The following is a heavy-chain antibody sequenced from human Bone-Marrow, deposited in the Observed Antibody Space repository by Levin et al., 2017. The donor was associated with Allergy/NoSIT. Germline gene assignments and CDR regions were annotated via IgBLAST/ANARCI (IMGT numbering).Heavy chain of an antibody. CDR2: IGTAGDT. J-gene: IGHJ6*02. CDR1: GFTFSSYA. V-gene: IGHV3-13*04. CDR3: AREMYYGSGSDPYYNMDV. D-gene: IGHD3-10*01. Sequence: GGSLRLSCAASGFTFSSYAMHWVRQATGKGLEWVSGIGTAGDTYYPGSVKDRFTISRENAKNSLYLQMNSLRAGDTAVYYCAREMYYGSGSDPYYNMDVWGQGTTVTVSS.